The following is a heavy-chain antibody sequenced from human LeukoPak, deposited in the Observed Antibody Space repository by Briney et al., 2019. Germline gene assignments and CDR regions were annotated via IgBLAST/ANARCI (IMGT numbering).Heavy chain of an antibody. CDR1: GASFSGSGYY. J-gene: IGHJ4*02. D-gene: IGHD1-26*01. V-gene: IGHV4-39*01. CDR2: IYYTGST. CDR3: VKSGGYGLIDY. Sequence: SETLSLTCAVSGASFSGSGYYLGWIRQPPGKGLEWIGNIYYTGSTYYNASLQSRVTISIDTSKNQFSLRLNSVTAADTAMYYCVKSGGYGLIDYWGQGTLVTVSS.